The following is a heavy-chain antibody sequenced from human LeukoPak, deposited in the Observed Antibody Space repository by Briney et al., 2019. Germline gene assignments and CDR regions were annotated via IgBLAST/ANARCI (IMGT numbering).Heavy chain of an antibody. CDR3: ARGRALVSRGINYYYYYMDV. J-gene: IGHJ6*03. CDR2: INHSGST. V-gene: IGHV4-34*01. D-gene: IGHD2-21*01. Sequence: PLETLFLTCAVYGGSFSGYYWSWIRQPPGKGLEWIGKINHSGSTNYNPSLKSRVTISVDTSKNQFSLKLSSVTAADTAVYYCARGRALVSRGINYYYYYMDVWGKGTTVTVSS. CDR1: GGSFSGYY.